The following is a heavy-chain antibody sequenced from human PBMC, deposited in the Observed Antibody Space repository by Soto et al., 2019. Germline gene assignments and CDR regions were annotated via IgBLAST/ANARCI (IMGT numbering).Heavy chain of an antibody. D-gene: IGHD1-26*01. CDR2: ISFDGSSE. CDR3: ARPIPRWSYHYGMDV. J-gene: IGHJ6*02. Sequence: PWGSLGLCCAASELTVSSYAMRWVRQAPGGGLEWVALISFDGSSEYYADSVKGRFIISRDNSKSMVYLQLNSLRPDDTAIYYCARPIPRWSYHYGMDVWGQGTTVTVSS. CDR1: ELTVSSYA. V-gene: IGHV3-30-3*01.